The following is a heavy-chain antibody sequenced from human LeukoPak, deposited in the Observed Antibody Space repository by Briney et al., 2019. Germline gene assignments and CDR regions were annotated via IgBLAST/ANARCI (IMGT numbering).Heavy chain of an antibody. CDR3: AKSRLSGINDAFDI. D-gene: IGHD3-3*01. CDR2: ISGSAVIT. CDR1: GLTFINFG. Sequence: GGTLRLSCAASGLTFINFGMTWVRQAPGKGLEWVSAISGSAVITFYADSVKGRFTISRDNSKNTLYLQMNSLRAGDTALYYCAKSRLSGINDAFDIWGQGTMVTVSS. J-gene: IGHJ3*02. V-gene: IGHV3-23*01.